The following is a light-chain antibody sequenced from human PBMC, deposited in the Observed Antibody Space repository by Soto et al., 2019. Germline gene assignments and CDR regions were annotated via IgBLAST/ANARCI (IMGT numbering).Light chain of an antibody. V-gene: IGLV2-11*01. Sequence: QSALTQPRSVSGSPGQSVTISCTGTSVDVGVYNYVSWYQQHPGKAPKLIIYDVSKRPSGVPDRFSGSKSGNTASLTISGLQAEDEADYYCCPYAGGPYVFGTGTKVTVL. J-gene: IGLJ1*01. CDR1: SVDVGVYNY. CDR2: DVS. CDR3: CPYAGGPYV.